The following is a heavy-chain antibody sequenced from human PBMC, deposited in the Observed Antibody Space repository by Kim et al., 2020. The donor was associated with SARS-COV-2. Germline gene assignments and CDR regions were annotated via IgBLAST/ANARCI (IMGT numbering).Heavy chain of an antibody. CDR1: GCSISSSSYY. CDR3: ATLGQLWPTMVV. CDR2: SYYGGST. V-gene: IGHV4-39*01. Sequence: SETLSLTCTVSGCSISSSSYYWGWIRQPPGKGLEWIGSSYYGGSTYYNPSLMSRVTISLDTSKKQSSLMLSSGIATDTAVYYCATLGQLWPTMVVWGHG. D-gene: IGHD5-18*01. J-gene: IGHJ6*02.